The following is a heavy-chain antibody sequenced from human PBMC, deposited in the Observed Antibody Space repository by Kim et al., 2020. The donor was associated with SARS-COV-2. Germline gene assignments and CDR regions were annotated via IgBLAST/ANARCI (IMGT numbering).Heavy chain of an antibody. CDR1: GGSFSGYY. J-gene: IGHJ5*02. CDR3: ARGSGSYFRRFDP. Sequence: SETLSLTCAVYGGSFSGYYWSWIRQPPGKGLEWIGEINHSGSTNYNPSLKSRVTISVDTSKNQFSLKLSSVTAADTAVYYCARGSGSYFRRFDPWGQGTLVTVSS. D-gene: IGHD1-26*01. CDR2: INHSGST. V-gene: IGHV4-34*01.